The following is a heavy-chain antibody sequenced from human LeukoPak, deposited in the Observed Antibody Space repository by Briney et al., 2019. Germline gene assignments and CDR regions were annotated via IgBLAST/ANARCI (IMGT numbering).Heavy chain of an antibody. Sequence: ASVKVSCKASGGTFSSYAISWVRQAPGQGLEWMGGIIPIFGTANYAQKFQGRVTITADESTSTAYMELSSLRAEDTAVYHCAKGHSSGWLYYFDYWGQGTLVTVSS. D-gene: IGHD6-19*01. CDR2: IIPIFGTA. J-gene: IGHJ4*02. V-gene: IGHV1-69*13. CDR3: AKGHSSGWLYYFDY. CDR1: GGTFSSYA.